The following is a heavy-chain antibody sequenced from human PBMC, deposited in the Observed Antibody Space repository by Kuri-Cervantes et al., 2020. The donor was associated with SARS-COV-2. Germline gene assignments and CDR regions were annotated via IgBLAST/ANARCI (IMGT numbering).Heavy chain of an antibody. CDR2: ISSSSSYI. V-gene: IGHV3-21*04. Sequence: LSLTCAASGFTFSSYSMNWVRQAPGKGLEWVSSISSSSSYIYYADSVKGRFTISRDNSKNTLYLQMNSLRAEDTAVYYCARARGPDAFDIWGQGTMVTVSS. CDR1: GFTFSSYS. CDR3: ARARGPDAFDI. J-gene: IGHJ3*02.